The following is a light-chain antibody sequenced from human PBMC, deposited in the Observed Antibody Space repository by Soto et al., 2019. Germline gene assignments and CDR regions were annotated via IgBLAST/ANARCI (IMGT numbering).Light chain of an antibody. CDR3: QQGSNSPRLT. J-gene: IGKJ5*01. CDR2: DAS. CDR1: QSGSSC. Sequence: LTKSPATLSLSKGERATLACMGSQSGSSCLAWDQQKPGQAPRRLIYDASNRATGIPVMFSGSGSGTDFPLTVICWVPEDFAVDLCQQGSNSPRLTFGQGTGL. V-gene: IGKV3-11*01.